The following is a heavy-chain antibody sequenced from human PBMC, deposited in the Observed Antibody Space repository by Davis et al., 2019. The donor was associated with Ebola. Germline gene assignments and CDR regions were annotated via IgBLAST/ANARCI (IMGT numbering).Heavy chain of an antibody. Sequence: GGSLRLSCAASGFTFSGSAMHWVRQASGKGLEWVGRIRSKANSYATAYAASVKDRFTISRDDSKNTAYLQMNSLKTEDTAVYYCETSSSSGGDYWGQGTLVTVSS. CDR2: IRSKANSYAT. D-gene: IGHD6-6*01. CDR3: ETSSSSGGDY. CDR1: GFTFSGSA. J-gene: IGHJ4*02. V-gene: IGHV3-73*01.